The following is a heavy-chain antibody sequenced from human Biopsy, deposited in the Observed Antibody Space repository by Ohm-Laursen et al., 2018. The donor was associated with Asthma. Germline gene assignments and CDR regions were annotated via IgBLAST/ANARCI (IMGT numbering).Heavy chain of an antibody. CDR1: GFTFSSFG. CDR2: ISYDGSNK. V-gene: IGHV3-30*03. J-gene: IGHJ6*02. D-gene: IGHD3-3*01. Sequence: SLRLSCAASGFTFSSFGIHWVRQAPGKGLEWVAVISYDGSNKYYADSVKGRFTISRDNSKNTLYLQMNSLRAEDTAVYYCARSIYDFWSGYYGMDVWGQGTTVTVSS. CDR3: ARSIYDFWSGYYGMDV.